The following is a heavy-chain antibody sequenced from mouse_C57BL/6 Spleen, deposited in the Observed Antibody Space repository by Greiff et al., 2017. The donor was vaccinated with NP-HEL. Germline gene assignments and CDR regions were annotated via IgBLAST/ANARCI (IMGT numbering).Heavy chain of an antibody. CDR1: GFSLTSYG. CDR3: AKNTPSYYGSSYGGYFDV. D-gene: IGHD1-1*01. CDR2: IWRGGST. V-gene: IGHV2-5*01. J-gene: IGHJ1*03. Sequence: VQLQQSGPGLVQPSQSLSITCTVSGFSLTSYGVHWVRQSPGKGLEWLGVIWRGGSTDYNAAFMSRLSITKDNSKSQVFFKMNSLQADDTAIYYCAKNTPSYYGSSYGGYFDVWGTGTTVTVSS.